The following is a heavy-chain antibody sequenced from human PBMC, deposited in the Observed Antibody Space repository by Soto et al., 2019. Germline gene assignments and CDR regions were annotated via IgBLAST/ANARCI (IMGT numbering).Heavy chain of an antibody. CDR3: AHGYRAFDI. CDR1: GFSLSTSGVG. D-gene: IGHD6-13*01. V-gene: IGHV2-5*02. J-gene: IGHJ3*02. Sequence: QITLKESGPTLVKPTQTLTLTCTFSGFSLSTSGVGVGWIRQPPGNTLEWLALIYWDDDKRYSPSLKSRLTITKDTSKTQVVLTMSSMDPVDTATYYCAHGYRAFDIWGQGTMVTVSS. CDR2: IYWDDDK.